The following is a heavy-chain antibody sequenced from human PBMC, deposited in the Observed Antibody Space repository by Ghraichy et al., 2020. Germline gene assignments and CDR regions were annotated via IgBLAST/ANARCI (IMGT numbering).Heavy chain of an antibody. J-gene: IGHJ4*01. V-gene: IGHV3-48*01. CDR3: ARAMEISNDSLDY. CDR1: GFIFRSHS. D-gene: IGHD3-22*01. CDR2: ISSGGTNV. Sequence: GGSLRLSCAASGFIFRSHSMNWVRQAPGKGLEWISYISSGGTNVFYADSVKGRFTLSRDDAKNSVFLQMNSLRPEDTAVYYCARAMEISNDSLDYWGHGTLVTVSS.